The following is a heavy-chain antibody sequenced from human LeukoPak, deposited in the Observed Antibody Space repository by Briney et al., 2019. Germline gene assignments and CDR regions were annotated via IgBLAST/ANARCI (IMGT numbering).Heavy chain of an antibody. CDR2: IYYSGST. Sequence: SEALSLTCTDSGGSLSSYYWSWIRQPPRKGLEWIGYIYYSGSTNYNPSLKSRVTISVDTSKNQFSLKLSSVTAADTAVYYCAREAGYDILTGYYMVSYFDYWGQGTLATVSS. V-gene: IGHV4-59*01. CDR3: AREAGYDILTGYYMVSYFDY. CDR1: GGSLSSYY. J-gene: IGHJ4*02. D-gene: IGHD3-9*01.